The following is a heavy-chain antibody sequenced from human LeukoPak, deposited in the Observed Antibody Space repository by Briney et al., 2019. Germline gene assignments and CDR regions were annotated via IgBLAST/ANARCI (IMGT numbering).Heavy chain of an antibody. J-gene: IGHJ4*02. Sequence: ASVKVSCKASGYTFTSYGISWVQQAPGQGLEWMGWISAYNGNTNYAQKLQGRVTMTTDTSTSTAYMELRSLRSDDTAVYYCARWVVAATPVSLDYWGQGTLVTVSS. CDR3: ARWVVAATPVSLDY. D-gene: IGHD2-15*01. CDR1: GYTFTSYG. CDR2: ISAYNGNT. V-gene: IGHV1-18*01.